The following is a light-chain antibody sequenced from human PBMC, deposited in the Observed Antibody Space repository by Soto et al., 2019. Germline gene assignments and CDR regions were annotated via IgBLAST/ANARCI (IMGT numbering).Light chain of an antibody. V-gene: IGKV1-39*01. J-gene: IGKJ4*01. CDR3: QQSYSTPPT. Sequence: DIQMTQSPSSVSSSVGDRVTITCRASQSISSYLNWYQQKPGKAPKLLIYAASSLQSGVPSRFSGSGSGTDFTLTISSLQPEDFATYYCQQSYSTPPTFGGVTKVDIK. CDR1: QSISSY. CDR2: AAS.